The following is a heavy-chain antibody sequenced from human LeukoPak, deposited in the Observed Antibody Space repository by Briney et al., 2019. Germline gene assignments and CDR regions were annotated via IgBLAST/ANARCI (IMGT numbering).Heavy chain of an antibody. Sequence: PSETLSLTCAVYGGSFSGYYWSWIRQPPGKGLEWIGEINHSGSTNYNPSLKSRVTISVDKPKNQFSLKLSSVTAADTAVYYCAKLVDTAIVDDYWGQGTLVTVSS. J-gene: IGHJ4*02. CDR1: GGSFSGYY. D-gene: IGHD5-18*01. V-gene: IGHV4-34*01. CDR2: INHSGST. CDR3: AKLVDTAIVDDY.